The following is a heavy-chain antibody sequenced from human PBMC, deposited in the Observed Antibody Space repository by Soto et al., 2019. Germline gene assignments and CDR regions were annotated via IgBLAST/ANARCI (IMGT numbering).Heavy chain of an antibody. Sequence: VQLVESGGGVVQPGRSLRLSCAASGFSISTYALHWVRQAPGKGSEWVAIISYNGNNKHYADSVKGRFTISRDNSKNTVDLQMNSLRVEDTAMYYCARRSFPYSGSPLEPWSDALDIWGQGTMVTVSS. CDR2: ISYNGNNK. J-gene: IGHJ3*02. V-gene: IGHV3-30*04. CDR3: ARRSFPYSGSPLEPWSDALDI. CDR1: GFSISTYA. D-gene: IGHD1-26*01.